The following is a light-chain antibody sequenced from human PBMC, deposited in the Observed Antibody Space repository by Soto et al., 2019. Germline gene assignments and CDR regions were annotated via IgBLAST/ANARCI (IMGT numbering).Light chain of an antibody. CDR3: MQGTGWPPRT. Sequence: DVVMTQSPLSLPVTLGQPASISCRSSQSLLYSDGNTYLSWFQQRPGQSPRRLIYKVSIRDTGGPDRISGSGSGADFTLKITRVEAEEVGVYYRMQGTGWPPRTFGEGNKVEIK. CDR1: QSLLYSDGNTY. V-gene: IGKV2-30*01. CDR2: KVS. J-gene: IGKJ1*01.